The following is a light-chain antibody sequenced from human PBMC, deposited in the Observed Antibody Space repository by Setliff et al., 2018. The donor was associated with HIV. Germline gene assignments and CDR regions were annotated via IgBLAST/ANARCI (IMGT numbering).Light chain of an antibody. Sequence: QSALTQPRSVSGSPGQSVTISCTGTSSDVGGYDYVSWIQQQPGKAPKLMIYDVTRRPSGVPNRFSGSKSGNTASLTISGLQAEDEGDYYCYSYTAGTSYVFGGGTKVTVL. CDR2: DVT. CDR1: SSDVGGYDY. V-gene: IGLV2-11*01. CDR3: YSYTAGTSYV. J-gene: IGLJ1*01.